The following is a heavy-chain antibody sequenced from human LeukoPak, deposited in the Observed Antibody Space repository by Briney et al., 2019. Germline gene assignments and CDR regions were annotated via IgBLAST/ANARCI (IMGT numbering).Heavy chain of an antibody. V-gene: IGHV3-21*01. CDR1: GFTFSSYS. CDR2: ISSSSSYI. D-gene: IGHD5-24*01. J-gene: IGHJ4*02. CDR3: ARDPGRWLLRGPFDY. Sequence: PGGSLRLSCAASGFTFSSYSMNWVRQAPGKGLEWVSSISSSSSYIYYADSVKGRFTISRDNAKNSLYLQMNSLRAEDTAVYYCARDPGRWLLRGPFDYWGQGTLVTVSS.